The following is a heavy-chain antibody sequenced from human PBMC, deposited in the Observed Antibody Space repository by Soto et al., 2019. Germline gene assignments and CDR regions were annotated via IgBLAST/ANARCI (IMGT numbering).Heavy chain of an antibody. CDR2: ISGSGGST. CDR3: AKDYGSGNMIVVVMTFDY. D-gene: IGHD3-22*01. V-gene: IGHV3-23*01. Sequence: PGGSLRLSCAASGFTFSSYAMSWVRQAPGKGLEWVSAISGSGGSTYYADSVKGRFTISRDNSKNTLYLQMNSLRAEDTAVYYCAKDYGSGNMIVVVMTFDYWGQGTLVTVSS. CDR1: GFTFSSYA. J-gene: IGHJ4*02.